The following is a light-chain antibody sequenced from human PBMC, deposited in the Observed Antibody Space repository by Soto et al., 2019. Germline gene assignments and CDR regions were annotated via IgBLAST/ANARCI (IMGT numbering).Light chain of an antibody. V-gene: IGKV3-15*01. CDR2: GAS. J-gene: IGKJ5*01. CDR1: QSVSSN. CDR3: QQYNNWPPIT. Sequence: EIVMTQSPATLSVSPGERATLSCRASQSVSSNLAWYQQKPGQAPRLLIYGASTRATGVPTRFSGSGSGTEFTLTISSLQSEDFAVYYCQQYNNWPPITFGQGTRVEIK.